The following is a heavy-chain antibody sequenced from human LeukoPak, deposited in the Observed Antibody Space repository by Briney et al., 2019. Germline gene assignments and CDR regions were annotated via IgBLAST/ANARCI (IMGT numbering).Heavy chain of an antibody. CDR3: AIGGFFYAY. D-gene: IGHD2/OR15-2a*01. V-gene: IGHV3-7*05. J-gene: IGHJ4*02. Sequence: PGGSLRLSCAASGFTFSSYWMSWVRQAQGKGLEWVANIKQDGSEKYYVDSAKGRFTISRDNAKNSLDLQMNSLRAEDTAVYYCAIGGFFYAYWGQGTLVTVSS. CDR2: IKQDGSEK. CDR1: GFTFSSYW.